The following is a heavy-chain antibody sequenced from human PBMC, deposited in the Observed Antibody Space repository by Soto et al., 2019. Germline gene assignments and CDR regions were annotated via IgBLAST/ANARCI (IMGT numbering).Heavy chain of an antibody. CDR2: VSIGGST. CDR1: GFTFSSYA. D-gene: IGHD2-15*01. J-gene: IGHJ4*02. CDR3: AKRRGAGGQFDY. Sequence: GGSLRLSCAASGFTFSSYAMGWVRQGPGKGLEWVAVVSIGGSTHYADSVRGRFTISRDNSKNTLSLQMNSLAAEDTAVYFCAKRRGAGGQFDYWGQGALVTVSS. V-gene: IGHV3-23*01.